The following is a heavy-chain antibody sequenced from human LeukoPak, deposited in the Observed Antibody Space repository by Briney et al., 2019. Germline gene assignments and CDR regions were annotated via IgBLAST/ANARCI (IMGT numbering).Heavy chain of an antibody. J-gene: IGHJ4*02. CDR3: ARDYKADF. CDR1: GFTFSTYA. Sequence: GGSLRLSCATSGFTFSTYAMTWVGQAPGKGLEWVSAIDIYATKTNYADSVKGRFTISRDNSKNTLYLKMNSLRGEDTAIYYCARDYKADFWGQGTLVTVSS. D-gene: IGHD3-10*01. CDR2: IDIYATKT. V-gene: IGHV3-23*05.